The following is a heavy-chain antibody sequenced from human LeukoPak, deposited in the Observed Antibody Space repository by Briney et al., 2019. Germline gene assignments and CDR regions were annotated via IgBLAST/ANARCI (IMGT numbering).Heavy chain of an antibody. CDR3: ATPSGSYFGYYYFHW. J-gene: IGHJ4*02. D-gene: IGHD1-26*01. CDR2: VKPKNGET. Sequence: ASVKISCKASGYKFSDYYVHWVQQAPGKGLEWMGRVKPKNGETMYVGKLLGRISISADTSTNTVYMELSSLRSEDTAVYYCATPSGSYFGYYYFHWWGQGTLVTVSS. CDR1: GYKFSDYY. V-gene: IGHV1-69-2*01.